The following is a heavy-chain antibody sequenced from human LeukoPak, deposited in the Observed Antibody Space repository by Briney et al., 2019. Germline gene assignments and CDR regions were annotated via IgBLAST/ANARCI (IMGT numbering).Heavy chain of an antibody. Sequence: PGGSLRLSCAASDFNVSSNYISWVRQAPGKGLEWVSLIYSGGSTDYADSVKGRFTFSRDSSKNTLYLQMNSLRAEDTAVYYCARANSMTTVTDSYYYGMDVWGQGTTVTV. CDR1: DFNVSSNY. V-gene: IGHV3-53*01. D-gene: IGHD4-17*01. CDR3: ARANSMTTVTDSYYYGMDV. CDR2: IYSGGST. J-gene: IGHJ6*02.